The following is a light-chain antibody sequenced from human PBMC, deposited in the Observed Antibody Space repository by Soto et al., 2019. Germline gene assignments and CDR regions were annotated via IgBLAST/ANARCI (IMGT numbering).Light chain of an antibody. CDR1: QSISRR. J-gene: IGKJ1*01. V-gene: IGKV1-5*03. Sequence: QMTKNHSTLSASVGDRVTITCRASQSISRRLAWDQQKPGKAPQLLMYKEHTLENGVPLRFGGSGSGTEFTLPISSLQTDDCAIYYSEQYNGYCRTFGQGTKVDIK. CDR3: EQYNGYCRT. CDR2: KEH.